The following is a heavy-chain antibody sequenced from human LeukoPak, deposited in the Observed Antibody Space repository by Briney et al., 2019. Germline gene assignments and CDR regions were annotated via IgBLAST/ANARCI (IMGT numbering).Heavy chain of an antibody. Sequence: SVKVSCKASGFTFTSSAMQWVRQARGQRLEWIGWIVVGSGNTNYAQKFQERVTITRDMSTSTAYMELSSLRSEDTAVYYCARDNDYGGDHPFDYWGQGTLVTVSS. V-gene: IGHV1-58*02. D-gene: IGHD4-17*01. CDR2: IVVGSGNT. CDR1: GFTFTSSA. CDR3: ARDNDYGGDHPFDY. J-gene: IGHJ4*02.